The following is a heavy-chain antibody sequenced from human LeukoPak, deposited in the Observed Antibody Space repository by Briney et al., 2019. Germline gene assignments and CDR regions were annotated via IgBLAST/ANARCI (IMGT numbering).Heavy chain of an antibody. Sequence: GASVKVSCKASGYTFTSYDINWVRQATGQGLEWMGWMNPNSGNTGYAQKFQGRVTMTRNTSISTAYMELSSLRSEDTAVYYCAIIYYYDSSGYYSGDYWGQGTLVTVFS. J-gene: IGHJ4*02. CDR1: GYTFTSYD. CDR3: AIIYYYDSSGYYSGDY. CDR2: MNPNSGNT. V-gene: IGHV1-8*01. D-gene: IGHD3-22*01.